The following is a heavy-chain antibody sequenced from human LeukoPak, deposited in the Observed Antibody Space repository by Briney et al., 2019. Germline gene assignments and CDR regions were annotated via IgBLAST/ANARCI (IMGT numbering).Heavy chain of an antibody. D-gene: IGHD1-26*01. Sequence: PGGSLRLSCAASGFTFSHYAMHWVRQAPGKGLEWVAVISYDGSHQYSADSVKGRLTISRDNSRHTLYLQMNSLRPEATAVYYCARARNGTLKYWGQGTLVTVSS. J-gene: IGHJ4*02. CDR3: ARARNGTLKY. CDR2: ISYDGSHQ. CDR1: GFTFSHYA. V-gene: IGHV3-30*01.